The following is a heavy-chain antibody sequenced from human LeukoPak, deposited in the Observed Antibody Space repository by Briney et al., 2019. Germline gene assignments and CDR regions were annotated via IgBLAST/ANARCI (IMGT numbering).Heavy chain of an antibody. CDR1: GYTFTSYY. Sequence: ASVKVSCKASGYTFTSYYMHWVRQAPGQGLEWMGIINPSGGSTSYAQKFQGRVTMTRDMSTSTGYMELSSLRSEDTAVYYCARWASGGWFDPWGQGTLVTVSS. CDR2: INPSGGST. D-gene: IGHD1-26*01. V-gene: IGHV1-46*01. J-gene: IGHJ5*02. CDR3: ARWASGGWFDP.